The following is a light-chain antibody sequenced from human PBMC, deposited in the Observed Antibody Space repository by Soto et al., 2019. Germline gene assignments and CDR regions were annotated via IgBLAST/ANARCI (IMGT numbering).Light chain of an antibody. V-gene: IGKV3-20*01. J-gene: IGKJ4*01. Sequence: DIVLTQSPATLSLSPGERATLSCRASQTVSNTYLAWYQQKNGQAPRLLIYGASNRATGILARFSGSGSGTEFTLTISRLEPEDFAVYYCQQYKTLPPTFGGGTKVEIK. CDR1: QTVSNTY. CDR3: QQYKTLPPT. CDR2: GAS.